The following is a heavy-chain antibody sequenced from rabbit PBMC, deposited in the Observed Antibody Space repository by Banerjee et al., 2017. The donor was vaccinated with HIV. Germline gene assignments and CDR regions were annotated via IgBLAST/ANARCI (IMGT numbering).Heavy chain of an antibody. CDR3: ARDDYVGLGYDL. CDR2: IYSGSGSA. D-gene: IGHD4-2*01. V-gene: IGHV1S45*01. Sequence: QEQLVESGGGLVQPEGSLTLTCKASGSDISSNAMCWVRQAPGKGLELIACIYSGSGSALYVSWAKGRFTISKTSSTTVTLQMTSLTAADTATYFCARDDYVGLGYDLWGPGTLVTVS. J-gene: IGHJ4*01. CDR1: GSDISSNA.